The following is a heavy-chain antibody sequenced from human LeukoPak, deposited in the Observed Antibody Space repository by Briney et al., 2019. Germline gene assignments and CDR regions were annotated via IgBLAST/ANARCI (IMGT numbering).Heavy chain of an antibody. CDR2: IYPGDSDT. J-gene: IGHJ4*02. Sequence: GESLKISCKGSGYSFTSYWIGWVRQMPGKGLEWMGIIYPGDSDTRYSPSFQGQVTISADKSISTAYLQWSSLKASDTAMYYCARGGGGYDILTGYYTEDHFDYWGQGTLVTVSS. CDR3: ARGGGGYDILTGYYTEDHFDY. D-gene: IGHD3-9*01. CDR1: GYSFTSYW. V-gene: IGHV5-51*01.